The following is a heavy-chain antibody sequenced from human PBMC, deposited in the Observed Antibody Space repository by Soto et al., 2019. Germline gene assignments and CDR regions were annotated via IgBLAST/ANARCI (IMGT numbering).Heavy chain of an antibody. V-gene: IGHV3-23*01. D-gene: IGHD6-13*01. CDR1: GFTFSSYA. Sequence: EVQLLESGGGLVQPGGSLRLSCAASGFTFSSYAMSWVRQAPGKGLEWVSTISGRSGSTFFAASAEGRLTISRDNSKNTLYLQMNSLRAEDTAVYYCARVQGSLVESIAATGRGWFDPWGQGTLVTVSS. CDR3: ARVQGSLVESIAATGRGWFDP. CDR2: ISGRSGST. J-gene: IGHJ5*02.